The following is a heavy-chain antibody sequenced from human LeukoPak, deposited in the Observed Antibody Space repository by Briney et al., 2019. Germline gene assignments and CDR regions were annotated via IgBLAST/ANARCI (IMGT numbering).Heavy chain of an antibody. V-gene: IGHV4-59*01. CDR1: GGSISSYY. CDR3: ARGREMATISDY. Sequence: SETLSLTCTVSGGSISSYYWSWIRQPPGKGLEWIGYIYYSGSTNYNPSLKSRVTISVDTSKNQFSLKLGSVTAADTAVYYCARGREMATISDYWGQGTLVTVSS. CDR2: IYYSGST. J-gene: IGHJ4*02. D-gene: IGHD5-24*01.